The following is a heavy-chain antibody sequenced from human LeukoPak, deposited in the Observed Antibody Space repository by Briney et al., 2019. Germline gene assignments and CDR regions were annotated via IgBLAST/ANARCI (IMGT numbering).Heavy chain of an antibody. CDR3: ARDPSTVSYYYYYMDV. D-gene: IGHD4-17*01. CDR2: ISSNGGST. Sequence: PGGSLRLSCAASGFTFSSYAMHWVRQAPGKGLEYVSAISSNGGSTYYANSVKGRFTTSRDNSKNTLYLQMGSLRAEDMAVYYCARDPSTVSYYYYYMDVWGKGTTVTVSS. CDR1: GFTFSSYA. V-gene: IGHV3-64*01. J-gene: IGHJ6*03.